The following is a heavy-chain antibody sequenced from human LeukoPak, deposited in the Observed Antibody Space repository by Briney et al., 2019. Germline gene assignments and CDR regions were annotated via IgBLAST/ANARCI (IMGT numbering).Heavy chain of an antibody. CDR1: GYTFTTYY. J-gene: IGHJ4*02. Sequence: ASVKVSCKASGYTFTTYYMHWVRQAPGQGLEWMGIINPSGGSTTYAQNFQGRVTMTRDTSTSAVYMELSSLRSEDTAVYYCARGVSLAVAPHQYYFDYWGQGTLVTVSS. CDR3: ARGVSLAVAPHQYYFDY. D-gene: IGHD5/OR15-5a*01. CDR2: INPSGGST. V-gene: IGHV1-46*01.